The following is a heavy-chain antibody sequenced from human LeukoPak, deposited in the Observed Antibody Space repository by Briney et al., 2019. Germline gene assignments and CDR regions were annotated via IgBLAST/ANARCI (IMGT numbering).Heavy chain of an antibody. CDR3: ARGLGLDDAFDI. CDR1: EFTFSTYA. J-gene: IGHJ3*02. Sequence: PGGSLRLSCAASEFTFSTYAMHWVRQAPGKGPEWVAVISYDGNNKYYADSVKGRFTISRDNSKNTLYLQINSLRAEDTAVYYCARGLGLDDAFDIWGQGTMVTVSS. CDR2: ISYDGNNK. D-gene: IGHD7-27*01. V-gene: IGHV3-30-3*01.